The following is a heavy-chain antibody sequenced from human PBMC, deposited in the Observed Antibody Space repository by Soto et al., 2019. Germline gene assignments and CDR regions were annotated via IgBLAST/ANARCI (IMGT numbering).Heavy chain of an antibody. CDR2: IYYSGGT. V-gene: IGHV4-61*01. J-gene: IGHJ6*02. D-gene: IGHD4-17*01. CDR3: ARVAYGDRRYYYYGMDV. CDR1: GGSVSSGSYY. Sequence: QVQLQESGPGLVKPSETLSLTCTVSGGSVSSGSYYWSWIRQPPGKGLEWIGYIYYSGGTNYNPSLKSRVTTSVDPSKNQFSLKLSSVTAADTAVYYCARVAYGDRRYYYYGMDVWGQGTTVTVSS.